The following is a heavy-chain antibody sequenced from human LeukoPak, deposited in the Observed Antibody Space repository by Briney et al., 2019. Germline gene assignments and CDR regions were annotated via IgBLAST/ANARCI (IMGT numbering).Heavy chain of an antibody. V-gene: IGHV3-30*04. D-gene: IGHD5-18*01. CDR1: GFTFSSYA. J-gene: IGHJ6*04. CDR2: ISYDGSNK. CDR3: ARDRQLWLPDYYYYYGMDV. Sequence: GGSLRLSCAASGFTFSSYAMYWVRKAPGKGLERVAVISYDGSNKYYADSVKGRFTISRDNSKNTLYLQMNSLRAEDTAVYYGARDRQLWLPDYYYYYGMDVWGKGTTVTVSS.